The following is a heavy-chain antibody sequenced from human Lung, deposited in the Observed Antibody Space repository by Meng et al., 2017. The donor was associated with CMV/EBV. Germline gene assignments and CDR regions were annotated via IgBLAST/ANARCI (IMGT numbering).Heavy chain of an antibody. D-gene: IGHD1/OR15-1a*01. V-gene: IGHV4-39*07. CDR2: IYYSGST. Sequence: SXTXSLXCTVSGGSISSSSYYWGWIRQPPGKGLEWTGSIYYSGSTYYNPSLKSRVTISVDTSKNQFSLKLSSVTAADTAVYYCARESPEQCLDYWGQGTLVTVSS. CDR3: ARESPEQCLDY. J-gene: IGHJ4*02. CDR1: GGSISSSSYY.